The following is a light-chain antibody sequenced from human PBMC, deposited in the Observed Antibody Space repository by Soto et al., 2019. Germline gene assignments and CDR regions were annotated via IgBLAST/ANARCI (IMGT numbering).Light chain of an antibody. Sequence: QSVLTQPPSVSAAPGQKLPISCSGSSSNIGNNYVSWYQQLPGTAPKLLIYDNNKRPSGIPDRFSGSKSGTSATLGITGLQTGDEADYYCGTWDSSLSAGVFGGGTKLTVL. CDR1: SSNIGNNY. CDR2: DNN. CDR3: GTWDSSLSAGV. J-gene: IGLJ3*02. V-gene: IGLV1-51*01.